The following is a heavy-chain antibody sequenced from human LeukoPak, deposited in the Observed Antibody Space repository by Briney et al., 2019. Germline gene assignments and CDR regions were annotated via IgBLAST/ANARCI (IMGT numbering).Heavy chain of an antibody. V-gene: IGHV4-61*02. D-gene: IGHD5-24*01. J-gene: IGHJ4*02. CDR3: ARSRGDGYLDY. CDR1: GGSISSGSYY. CDR2: IYTSGST. Sequence: SQTLSLTCTVSGGSISSGSYYWSWIRQPAGKGLEWIGRIYTSGSTNYNPSLKSRVTISVDTSKNQFSLKLSSVTAADTAVYYCARSRGDGYLDYWGQGTLVTVSS.